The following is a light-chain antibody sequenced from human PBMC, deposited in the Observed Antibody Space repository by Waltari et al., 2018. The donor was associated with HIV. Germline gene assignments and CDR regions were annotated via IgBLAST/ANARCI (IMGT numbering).Light chain of an antibody. Sequence: QSLLTQPPSMSGAPGQRVTISCTGSSSNIGAGYDAHWYQQLPGTAPKLLMYDTYKRPSGVPDRFSGSKAGPSASLVITGLQPEDEADYYCQSYDSSLRNYVFGTGTKVTFI. CDR3: QSYDSSLRNYV. CDR2: DTY. J-gene: IGLJ1*01. V-gene: IGLV1-40*01. CDR1: SSNIGAGYD.